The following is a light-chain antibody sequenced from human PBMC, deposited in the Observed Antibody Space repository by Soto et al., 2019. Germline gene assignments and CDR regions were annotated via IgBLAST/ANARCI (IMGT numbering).Light chain of an antibody. CDR2: TNN. J-gene: IGLJ3*02. Sequence: QSALTQPPSVSGTPGQRVTISCSGSSSNIGSNDVYWYHQYPGTAPKLLINTNNQRPSGVPDRFSGSKSGTSASLAISGLRSEDEADYYCASWDDSLSSWVFGRGTKVTVL. V-gene: IGLV1-47*01. CDR3: ASWDDSLSSWV. CDR1: SSNIGSND.